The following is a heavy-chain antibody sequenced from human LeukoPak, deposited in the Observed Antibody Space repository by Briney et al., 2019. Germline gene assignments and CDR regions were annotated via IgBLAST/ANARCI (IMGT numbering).Heavy chain of an antibody. Sequence: GESLKISCQGSGYSFTNYWIGWVRQMPGKGLEWMGIIYPGDSDTRYSPSFQGQVSISADKSISTAYLQWSSLKASDTAMYYCARMLAATGSGFDYWGQGTLVTVSP. CDR3: ARMLAATGSGFDY. CDR2: IYPGDSDT. V-gene: IGHV5-51*01. J-gene: IGHJ4*02. D-gene: IGHD6-13*01. CDR1: GYSFTNYW.